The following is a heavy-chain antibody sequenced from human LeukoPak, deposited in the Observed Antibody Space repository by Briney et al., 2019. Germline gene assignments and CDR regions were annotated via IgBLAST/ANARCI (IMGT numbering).Heavy chain of an antibody. V-gene: IGHV1-18*01. D-gene: IGHD1-26*01. Sequence: ASVKVSCKASGYTFTSYGISWVRQAPGQGLEWPGWISGYNGNTNYAQKFQGRVSMTTDTSTRTAYMELRSLRSDDTAVYYCARDSLRVVGASSTLDYWGQGTLVTVSS. CDR3: ARDSLRVVGASSTLDY. J-gene: IGHJ4*02. CDR1: GYTFTSYG. CDR2: ISGYNGNT.